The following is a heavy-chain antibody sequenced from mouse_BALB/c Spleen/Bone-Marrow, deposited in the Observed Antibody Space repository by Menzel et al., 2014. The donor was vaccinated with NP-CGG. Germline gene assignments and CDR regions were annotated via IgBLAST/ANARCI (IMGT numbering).Heavy chain of an antibody. D-gene: IGHD1-1*01. CDR1: GFNIKDTY. CDR3: APYYYGSSLFAY. V-gene: IGHV14-3*02. Sequence: VQLQQPGADLVKPGASVKLSCTASGFNIKDTYMHWVKQRPEQGLEWIGRIDPANGNTKYDPKFQGKATITADTSSNTAYLQLSSLTSEDTAVYYCAPYYYGSSLFAYWGQGTLVTVSA. CDR2: IDPANGNT. J-gene: IGHJ3*01.